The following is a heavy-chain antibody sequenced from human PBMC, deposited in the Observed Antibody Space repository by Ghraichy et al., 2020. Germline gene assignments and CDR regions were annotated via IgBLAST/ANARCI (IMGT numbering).Heavy chain of an antibody. Sequence: GGSLRLSCAGSGFIFSTYTMHWVRHAPGKGLEWISYISAGSSTIYYIDSVKGRFTISRDNAKDSLFLQMTSLRDEDTAVYYCARDTYHNVLDVWGQGTTVTAS. V-gene: IGHV3-48*02. D-gene: IGHD2-2*01. CDR1: GFIFSTYT. CDR3: ARDTYHNVLDV. CDR2: ISAGSSTI. J-gene: IGHJ6*02.